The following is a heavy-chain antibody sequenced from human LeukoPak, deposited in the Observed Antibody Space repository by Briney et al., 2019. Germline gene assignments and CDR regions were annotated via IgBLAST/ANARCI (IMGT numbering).Heavy chain of an antibody. CDR3: AREEGEGAFDI. CDR2: ISSSSSYI. D-gene: IGHD3-10*01. V-gene: IGHV3-21*01. CDR1: GFTFSSYS. J-gene: IGHJ3*02. Sequence: GGSLRLSCAASGFTFSSYSMNWVRQAPGKGLEWVSSISSSSSYIYYADSVKGRFTISRDNAKNSLYLQMNSLRAEDTAVYYCAREEGEGAFDIWGQGTMVTVSS.